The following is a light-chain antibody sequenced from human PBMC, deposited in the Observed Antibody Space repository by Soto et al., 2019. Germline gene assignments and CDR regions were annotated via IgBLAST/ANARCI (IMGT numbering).Light chain of an antibody. CDR3: TSYTSSSTLYV. J-gene: IGLJ1*01. CDR1: SSDVGGYNS. CDR2: EVS. V-gene: IGLV2-14*01. Sequence: QSALTQPASVAGSPGQSITISCTGTSSDVGGYNSVSWYQQHPGKAPKLMIYEVSNRPSGASYRFSGSKSGNTASLTISGLQAEDEADYYCTSYTSSSTLYVFGTGTKVTVL.